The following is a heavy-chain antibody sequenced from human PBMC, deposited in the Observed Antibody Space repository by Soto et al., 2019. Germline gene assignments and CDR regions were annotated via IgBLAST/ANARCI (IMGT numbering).Heavy chain of an antibody. CDR1: GGSISSSSYY. V-gene: IGHV4-39*01. D-gene: IGHD3-10*01. J-gene: IGHJ4*02. Sequence: SETLSLTCTVSGGSISSSSYYWGWIRQPPGKGLEWIGSIYYSGSTYYNPSLKSRVTISVDTSKNQFSLKLSSVTAADTAVYYCAKLWLGETFDYWGQGTLVTVSS. CDR3: AKLWLGETFDY. CDR2: IYYSGST.